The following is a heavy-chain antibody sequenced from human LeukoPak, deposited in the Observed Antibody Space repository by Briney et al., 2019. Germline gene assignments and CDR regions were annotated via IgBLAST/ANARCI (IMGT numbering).Heavy chain of an antibody. CDR1: GYSFTSYW. CDR2: IYPGDSDT. Sequence: GESLKISCKGSGYSFTSYWIGWVRQMPGKGLEGMGIIYPGDSDTRYSPSFQGQVTISADKSISTAYLQWSSLKASDTAMYYCASKIVVVPAAILDDAFDIWGQGTMVTVSS. D-gene: IGHD2-2*02. CDR3: ASKIVVVPAAILDDAFDI. J-gene: IGHJ3*02. V-gene: IGHV5-51*01.